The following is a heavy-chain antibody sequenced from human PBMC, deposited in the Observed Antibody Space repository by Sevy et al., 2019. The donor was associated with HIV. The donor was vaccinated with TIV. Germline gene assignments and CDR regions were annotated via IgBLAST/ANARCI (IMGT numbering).Heavy chain of an antibody. CDR2: IYPGDSDT. V-gene: IGHV5-51*01. D-gene: IGHD3-10*01. Sequence: GESLKISCKGSGYSFTSYWIGWVRQMPGKGLEWMGIIYPGDSDTRDSPSFQGQVTISADKSISTAYLQWSSLKASDTAMYYCATRRGDSDYYGSGSYYSPWGQGTLVTVSS. CDR1: GYSFTSYW. J-gene: IGHJ5*02. CDR3: ATRRGDSDYYGSGSYYSP.